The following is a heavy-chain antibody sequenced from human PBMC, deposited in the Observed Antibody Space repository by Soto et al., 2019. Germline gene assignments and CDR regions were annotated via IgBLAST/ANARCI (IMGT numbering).Heavy chain of an antibody. V-gene: IGHV1-8*01. CDR3: ARTPYYYDSRHLDY. Sequence: ASVKVSCKTSGYTFTSYDINWVRQATGQGLEWMGWMNPNSGNTGYAQKFQGRVTMTRNTSISTAYMELSSLRSEDTAVYYCARTPYYYDSRHLDYWGQGTLVTVSS. J-gene: IGHJ4*02. CDR1: GYTFTSYD. CDR2: MNPNSGNT. D-gene: IGHD3-22*01.